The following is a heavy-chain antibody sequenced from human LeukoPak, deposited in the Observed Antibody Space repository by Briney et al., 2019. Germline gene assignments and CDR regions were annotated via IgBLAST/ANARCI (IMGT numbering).Heavy chain of an antibody. CDR2: ISGSGGSK. Sequence: PGGSLRLSCAASGFTFSSYAMSWVRQAPGKGLEWCSAISGSGGSKYYADSVKGQFTISRDNSKNTLYLQMNSLRAEDTAVYYCAKDGELYYYDSSGYYYFDYWGQGTLVTVSS. D-gene: IGHD3-22*01. CDR1: GFTFSSYA. V-gene: IGHV3-23*01. CDR3: AKDGELYYYDSSGYYYFDY. J-gene: IGHJ4*02.